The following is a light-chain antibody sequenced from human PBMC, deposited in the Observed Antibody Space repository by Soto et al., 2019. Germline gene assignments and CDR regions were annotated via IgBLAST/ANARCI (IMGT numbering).Light chain of an antibody. CDR2: GAS. Sequence: EIVMTQSPATLSVSPGERATLSCRASQSVRSNLAWYQHKPGQAPRLLIYGASTRASDIPARFSGSGSGTEFTLSISSLQSEDFAVYYCQQYDNWPPLFTFGPGTKVDIE. CDR3: QQYDNWPPLFT. V-gene: IGKV3-15*01. J-gene: IGKJ3*01. CDR1: QSVRSN.